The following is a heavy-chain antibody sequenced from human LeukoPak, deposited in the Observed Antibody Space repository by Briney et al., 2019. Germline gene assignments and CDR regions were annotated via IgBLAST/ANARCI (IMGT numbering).Heavy chain of an antibody. CDR1: GFTFSSYG. J-gene: IGHJ4*02. CDR3: AKGAPRDTLTTGPYYFDY. Sequence: GGSLRLSCAASGFTFSSYGMHWVRQAPGKGLEWVAVISYDGNNKYYADSVKGRFTISRDNSGNTLYLQMISLRTEDTAVYYCAKGAPRDTLTTGPYYFDYWGQGTLVTVSP. V-gene: IGHV3-30*18. CDR2: ISYDGNNK. D-gene: IGHD4-11*01.